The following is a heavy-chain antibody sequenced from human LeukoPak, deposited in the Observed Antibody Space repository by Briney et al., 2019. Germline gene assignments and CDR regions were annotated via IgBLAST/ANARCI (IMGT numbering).Heavy chain of an antibody. V-gene: IGHV3-48*03. Sequence: PGGSLRLSCAASGFTFSSYEMNWVRQAPGKGLEWVSYISSSGSTIYYADSVKGRFTISRDNAKNSLYLQMNSLRAEGTALYYCARAITMVRGVIVYYYYYYVDVWGKGTTVTVSS. CDR2: ISSSGSTI. CDR1: GFTFSSYE. D-gene: IGHD3-10*01. CDR3: ARAITMVRGVIVYYYYYYVDV. J-gene: IGHJ6*03.